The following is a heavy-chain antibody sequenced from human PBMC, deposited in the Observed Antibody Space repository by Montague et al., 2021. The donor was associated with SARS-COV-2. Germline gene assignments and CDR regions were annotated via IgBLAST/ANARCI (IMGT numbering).Heavy chain of an antibody. J-gene: IGHJ6*02. CDR3: ARGRTVTTFYSYYGMDV. CDR1: GGSISSSSYY. D-gene: IGHD4-17*01. Sequence: SETLSLTCTVSGGSISSSSYYWGWIRQPPGKGLEWIGSIYYSGSTXYNPSLKSRVTISVDTSKNQFSLKLSSLTAADTAVYYCARGRTVTTFYSYYGMDVWGQGTTATVSS. CDR2: IYYSGST. V-gene: IGHV4-39*07.